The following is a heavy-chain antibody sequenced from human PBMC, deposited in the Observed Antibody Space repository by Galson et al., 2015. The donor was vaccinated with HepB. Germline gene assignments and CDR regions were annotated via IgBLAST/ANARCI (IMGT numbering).Heavy chain of an antibody. CDR2: INADNGNT. Sequence: SVKVSCKASGYTFTSFPMHWVRQAPGQRLEWMGWINADNGNTKYSQKFQGRVTITRDTSATTAYMELSSLRSEDTAVYYCARNAHPRSWPLHALDSWGQGTLVTVSS. J-gene: IGHJ4*02. CDR3: ARNAHPRSWPLHALDS. D-gene: IGHD6-13*01. CDR1: GYTFTSFP. V-gene: IGHV1-3*01.